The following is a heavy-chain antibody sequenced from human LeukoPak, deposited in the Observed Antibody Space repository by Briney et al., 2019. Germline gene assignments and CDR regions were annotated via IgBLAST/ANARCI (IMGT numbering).Heavy chain of an antibody. V-gene: IGHV4-59*01. CDR1: GGSISSYY. CDR3: ARVGSSWYGGDYYFDY. J-gene: IGHJ4*02. CDR2: IYYSGST. Sequence: KPSETLSLTCTVSGGSISSYYWSWIRQPPGKGLEWIGYIYYSGSTNYNPSLESRVTISVDTSKNQFSLKLSSVTAADTAVYYCARVGSSWYGGDYYFDYWGQGTLVTVSS. D-gene: IGHD6-13*01.